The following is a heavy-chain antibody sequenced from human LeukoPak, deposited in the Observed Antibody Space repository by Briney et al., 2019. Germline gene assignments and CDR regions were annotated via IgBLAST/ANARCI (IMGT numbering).Heavy chain of an antibody. V-gene: IGHV1-69*04. CDR1: GGTFSSYA. D-gene: IGHD3-22*01. CDR2: IIPILGIA. CDR3: ARDPGYDSSGPSRTSDP. Sequence: GASVKVSCKASGGTFSSYAISWVRQAPGQGLEWMRRIIPILGIANYAQKFQGRVTITADKSTSTAYMELSSLRSEDTAVYYCARDPGYDSSGPSRTSDPWGQGTLVTVSS. J-gene: IGHJ5*02.